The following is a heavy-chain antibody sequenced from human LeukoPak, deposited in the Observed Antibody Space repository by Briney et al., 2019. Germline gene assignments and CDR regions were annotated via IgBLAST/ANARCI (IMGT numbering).Heavy chain of an antibody. CDR2: INHSGST. Sequence: SETLSLTCAVYGGSFSGYYWSWIRQPPGKGLEWIGEINHSGSTNYNPSLKSRVTISVDTSKNQFSLKLSSVTAADTAVYYCARGRSRFLGDWGKGTTVTVSS. D-gene: IGHD3-3*01. V-gene: IGHV4-34*01. J-gene: IGHJ6*04. CDR3: ARGRSRFLGD. CDR1: GGSFSGYY.